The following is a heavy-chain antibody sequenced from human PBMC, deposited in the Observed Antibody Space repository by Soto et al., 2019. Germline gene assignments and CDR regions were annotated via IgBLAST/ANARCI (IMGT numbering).Heavy chain of an antibody. V-gene: IGHV4-59*01. CDR3: ARRLSSSGWYVLWY. Sequence: SETLSLTCTVSGGAISTYYLHWIRQPPRQGMERIGYGYNNGSTNYIPSLKSRVTISLDRSKKQFSLTLNSVTSADTAVYYCARRLSSSGWYVLWYWGQGALVTVSS. D-gene: IGHD6-19*01. J-gene: IGHJ4*02. CDR2: GYNNGST. CDR1: GGAISTYY.